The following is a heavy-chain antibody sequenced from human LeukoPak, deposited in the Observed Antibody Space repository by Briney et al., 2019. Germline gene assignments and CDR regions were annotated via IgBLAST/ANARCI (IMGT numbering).Heavy chain of an antibody. Sequence: GGSLRLSCAASGFTFDDYAMHWVRQAPGKGLEWVSGVNWNSGSIGYADSVKGRFTISRDNAKNSLYLQMNSLRAEDTALYYCAKGVGIAARRNDAFDIWGQGTMVTVSS. V-gene: IGHV3-9*01. J-gene: IGHJ3*02. CDR2: VNWNSGSI. D-gene: IGHD6-6*01. CDR3: AKGVGIAARRNDAFDI. CDR1: GFTFDDYA.